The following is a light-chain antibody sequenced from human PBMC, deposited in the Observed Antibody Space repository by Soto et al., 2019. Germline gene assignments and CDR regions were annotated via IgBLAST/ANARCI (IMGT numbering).Light chain of an antibody. V-gene: IGKV1-5*03. J-gene: IGKJ2*01. CDR2: KAS. CDR3: QQCNSYPYT. Sequence: DIQMTQSPPALSASVGDRVTITCRASQSISSWLAWYQQKPGKAPKLLIYKASSLESGVPSRFSGSGSRTEFTLTISSLQPDDFATYYCQQCNSYPYTFGQGTKLEIK. CDR1: QSISSW.